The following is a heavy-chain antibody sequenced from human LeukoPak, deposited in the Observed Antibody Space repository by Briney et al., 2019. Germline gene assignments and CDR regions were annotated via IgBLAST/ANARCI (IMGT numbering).Heavy chain of an antibody. CDR2: FDPEDGET. Sequence: ASVKVPCKVSGYTLTELSMHWVRQAPGKGLEWMGGFDPEDGETIYAQKFQGRVTMTEDTSTDTAYMELSSLRSEDTAVYYCATSLTTLGWFDPWGQGTLVTVSS. D-gene: IGHD4-11*01. CDR3: ATSLTTLGWFDP. J-gene: IGHJ5*02. V-gene: IGHV1-24*01. CDR1: GYTLTELS.